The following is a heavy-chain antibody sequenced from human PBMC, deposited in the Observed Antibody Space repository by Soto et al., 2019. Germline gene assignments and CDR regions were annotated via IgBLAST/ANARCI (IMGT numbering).Heavy chain of an antibody. V-gene: IGHV3-30-3*01. CDR2: ISYAGSNK. CDR1: GFTFSSYA. CDR3: ARPLWRDDYNWGYFDL. J-gene: IGHJ2*01. Sequence: QVQLVASGGGVVQPGRSLRLSCAASGFTFSSYAVHWVRQAPGKGLEWEAVISYAGSNKYYADSVKGRFTISRDNSKNALCLQMNSLRAEDTAVYYCARPLWRDDYNWGYFDLWGRGTLVTVSS. D-gene: IGHD4-4*01.